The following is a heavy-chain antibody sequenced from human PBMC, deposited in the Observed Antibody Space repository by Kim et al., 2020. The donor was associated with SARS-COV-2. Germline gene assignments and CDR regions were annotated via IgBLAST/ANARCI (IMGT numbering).Heavy chain of an antibody. J-gene: IGHJ6*02. V-gene: IGHV1-3*01. Sequence: PQVTGRATLTRDNNASTAYMELSSLRSEDTAVYYCARDLSSWYYYGMDVWGQGTTVTVSS. D-gene: IGHD6-19*01. CDR3: ARDLSSWYYYGMDV.